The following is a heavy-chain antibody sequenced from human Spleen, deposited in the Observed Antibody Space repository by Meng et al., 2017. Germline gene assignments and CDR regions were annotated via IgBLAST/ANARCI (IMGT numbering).Heavy chain of an antibody. CDR3: AVLEGG. CDR1: GGTFSSYV. D-gene: IGHD3-3*01. Sequence: ASVKVSCKASGGTFSSYVFSWVRQAPGQGLEWIGWINPNDGGTQYAHEFLGRVTVTRDMSTSTVYMDMSRLTYDDTAVYYCAVLEGGWGQGTLVTGAS. V-gene: IGHV1-2*07. J-gene: IGHJ4*02. CDR2: INPNDGGT.